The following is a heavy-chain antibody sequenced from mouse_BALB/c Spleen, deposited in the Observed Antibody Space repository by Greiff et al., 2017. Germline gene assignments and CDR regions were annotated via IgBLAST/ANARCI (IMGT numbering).Heavy chain of an antibody. Sequence: EVKLQESGAELVKPGASVKLSCTASGFNIKDTYMHWVKQRPEQGLEWIGRIDPANGNTKYDPKFQGKATITADTSSNTAYLQLSSLTSEDTAVYYCARWGWYYAMDYWGQGTSVTVSS. J-gene: IGHJ4*01. D-gene: IGHD2-3*01. CDR3: ARWGWYYAMDY. CDR1: GFNIKDTY. CDR2: IDPANGNT. V-gene: IGHV14-3*02.